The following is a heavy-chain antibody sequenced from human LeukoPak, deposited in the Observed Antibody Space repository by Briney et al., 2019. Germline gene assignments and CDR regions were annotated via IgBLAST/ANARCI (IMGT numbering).Heavy chain of an antibody. V-gene: IGHV4-59*08. J-gene: IGHJ4*02. CDR3: ARHGRGYSYGYLFDY. Sequence: SETLSLTCTVSGGSISSYYWSWIRQPPGKGLEWIGYIYYSGSTNYNPSLKSRVTISVDTPKNQFSLKLSSVTAADTAVYYCARHGRGYSYGYLFDYWGQGTLVTVSS. CDR1: GGSISSYY. CDR2: IYYSGST. D-gene: IGHD5-18*01.